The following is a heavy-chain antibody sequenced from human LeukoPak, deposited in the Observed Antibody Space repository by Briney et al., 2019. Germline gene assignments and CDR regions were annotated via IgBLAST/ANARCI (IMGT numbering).Heavy chain of an antibody. Sequence: GESLKISCKGSGYSFSSYWVGWVRQMPGKGLEWMGIIYPGDSGTRYSPSFQGQVTISADKSISTAYLQWSSLKASDTAMYYCARVDYYGGRDNFHYFDYWGQGTLVTVSS. D-gene: IGHD3-10*01. CDR2: IYPGDSGT. CDR3: ARVDYYGGRDNFHYFDY. V-gene: IGHV5-51*01. J-gene: IGHJ4*02. CDR1: GYSFSSYW.